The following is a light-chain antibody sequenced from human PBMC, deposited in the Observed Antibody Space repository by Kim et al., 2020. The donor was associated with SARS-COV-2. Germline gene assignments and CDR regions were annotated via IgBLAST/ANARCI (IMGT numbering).Light chain of an antibody. V-gene: IGLV2-23*01. J-gene: IGLJ3*02. CDR3: CSYADINTWV. CDR2: ETN. Sequence: GQSITISCTGSSSDVGRWNLVSWYQQHPVKAPKVIIYETNKRPSGVSTRFSGSKSGNTASLTISGLQAEDEADYYCCSYADINTWVFGGGTQLTVL. CDR1: SSDVGRWNL.